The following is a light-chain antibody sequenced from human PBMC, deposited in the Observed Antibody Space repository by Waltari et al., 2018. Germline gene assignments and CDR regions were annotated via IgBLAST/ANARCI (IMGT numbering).Light chain of an antibody. J-gene: IGKJ2*01. CDR1: QDISTY. V-gene: IGKV1-33*01. CDR2: DAS. Sequence: DIQMTQSPSSLSASVGDRVTITCQASQDISTYLNWYQQKPGKAPKLLIYDASNLETGVPSRFSGSRSGTDFTFTISSLQPEDIATYYCQQYDNLPSYTFGQGTKLEIK. CDR3: QQYDNLPSYT.